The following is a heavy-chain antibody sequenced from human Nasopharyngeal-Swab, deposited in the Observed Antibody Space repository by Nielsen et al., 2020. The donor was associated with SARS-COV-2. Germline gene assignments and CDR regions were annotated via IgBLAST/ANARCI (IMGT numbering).Heavy chain of an antibody. CDR1: GFIFSNYA. V-gene: IGHV3-23*01. J-gene: IGHJ4*02. D-gene: IGHD2-15*01. Sequence: GGSLRLSCAASGFIFSNYAISWVRQAPGGGLEWVSTVDYKEGVRTHYADSGKGRFTVSRDNSKNTAYLQMDSLRAEDTALYYCATWIVGHFDHWGQGAQVIVSS. CDR3: ATWIVGHFDH. CDR2: VDYKEGVRT.